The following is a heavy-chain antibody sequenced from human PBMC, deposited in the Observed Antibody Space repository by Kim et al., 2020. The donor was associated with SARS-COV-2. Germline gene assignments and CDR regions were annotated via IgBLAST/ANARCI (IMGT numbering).Heavy chain of an antibody. V-gene: IGHV4-59*11. Sequence: SETLSLTCTVSGDSISSHYWSWIRQPPGKGLEWIGYSYYSGSTNYNPSLRSRVTITLGTSKNQIYLKLSSVTAADTAVDDCARTGGWFDPWGQGTLVTVS. CDR1: GDSISSHY. J-gene: IGHJ5*02. CDR3: ARTGGWFDP. CDR2: SYYSGST. D-gene: IGHD3-10*01.